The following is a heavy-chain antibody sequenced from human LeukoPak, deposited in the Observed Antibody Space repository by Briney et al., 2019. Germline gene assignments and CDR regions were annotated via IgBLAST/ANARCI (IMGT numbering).Heavy chain of an antibody. CDR3: ATTLGYCSSTSCFNY. Sequence: GESLKISCKVSGYSFTSYWIVWVRQMPGKGLEWMGIIYPGDSDTRYSPSFQGQVTISADKSISTAYLQWSSLKASDTAMYYCATTLGYCSSTSCFNYWGQGTLVTVSS. D-gene: IGHD2-2*01. V-gene: IGHV5-51*01. J-gene: IGHJ4*02. CDR2: IYPGDSDT. CDR1: GYSFTSYW.